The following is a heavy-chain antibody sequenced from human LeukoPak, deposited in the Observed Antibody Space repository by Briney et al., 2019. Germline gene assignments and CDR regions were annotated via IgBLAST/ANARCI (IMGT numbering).Heavy chain of an antibody. CDR3: AVQAVAGMPDY. CDR2: IYYSGST. CDR1: GGSISSYY. V-gene: IGHV4-59*08. Sequence: NPSETLSLTCTVPGGSISSYYWSWIRQPPGKGLEWIGYIYYSGSTNYNPSLKSRVTISVDTSKNQFSLKLSSVTAADTVVYYCAVQAVAGMPDYWGQGTLVTVSS. J-gene: IGHJ4*02. D-gene: IGHD6-19*01.